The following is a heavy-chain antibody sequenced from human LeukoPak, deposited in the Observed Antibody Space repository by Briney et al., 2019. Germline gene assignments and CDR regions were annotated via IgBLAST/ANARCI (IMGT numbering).Heavy chain of an antibody. CDR3: ARDASRRDDAFDI. CDR2: IYYSGST. J-gene: IGHJ3*02. CDR1: GGSISSYY. V-gene: IGHV4-59*01. Sequence: SETLSLTCTVSGGSISSYYWSWIRQPPGKGLEWIGCIYYSGSTNYNPSLKSRVTISVDTSKNQFSLKLSSVTAADTAVYYCARDASRRDDAFDIWGQGTMVTVSS. D-gene: IGHD6-13*01.